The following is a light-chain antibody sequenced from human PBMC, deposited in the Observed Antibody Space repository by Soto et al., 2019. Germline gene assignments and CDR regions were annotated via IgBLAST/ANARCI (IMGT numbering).Light chain of an antibody. V-gene: IGKV3-11*01. CDR1: QSVSSY. CDR3: QQRSNWPT. Sequence: EIVLTQEQATLSLSPGERATLSCRASQSVSSYLAWYQQKPGQAPRLLIYDASNRATGIPARFSGSGSGTDFTLTISSLEPEDFAVYYCQQRSNWPTFGPGTNVDSK. CDR2: DAS. J-gene: IGKJ3*01.